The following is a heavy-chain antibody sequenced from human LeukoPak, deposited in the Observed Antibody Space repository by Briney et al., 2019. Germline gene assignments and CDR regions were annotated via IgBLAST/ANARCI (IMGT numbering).Heavy chain of an antibody. J-gene: IGHJ6*03. CDR3: ARGADYYYMDV. D-gene: IGHD4/OR15-4a*01. CDR1: GGSIGSYY. V-gene: IGHV4-4*09. CDR2: IYTSGST. Sequence: KPSETLSLTCTVSGGSIGSYYWSWIRQPPGKGPEWIGYIYTSGSTDYNPSLKSRVTISVDTSKNQFSLKLSSVTAADTAVYYCARGADYYYMDVWGKGTTVTVSS.